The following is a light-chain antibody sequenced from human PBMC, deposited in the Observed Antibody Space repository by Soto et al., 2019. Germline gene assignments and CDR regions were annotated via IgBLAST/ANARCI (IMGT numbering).Light chain of an antibody. CDR3: SSYRSIGTRV. CDR1: SSDVGGYNY. Sequence: QSVLTQPPSASGSPGQSVTISCTGTSSDVGGYNYVSWYQQHPGKAPKLIIHDVTHRPSGVSNRFSGSKSGNTASLTISTLQAEDEADYYCSSYRSIGTRVFGGGTKLTVL. V-gene: IGLV2-14*03. J-gene: IGLJ2*01. CDR2: DVT.